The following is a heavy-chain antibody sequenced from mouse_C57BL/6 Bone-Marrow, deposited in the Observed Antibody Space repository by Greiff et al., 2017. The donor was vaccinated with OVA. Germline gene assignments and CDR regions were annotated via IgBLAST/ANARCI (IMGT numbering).Heavy chain of an antibody. V-gene: IGHV1-72*01. J-gene: IGHJ2*01. CDR3: ARSGYSNYYFDY. D-gene: IGHD2-5*01. Sequence: VQLQQPGAELVKPGAAGKLSCKASGDTFTSYWMHGVKQRPGRGLEWIGRSDPNSGGTKYNEKFKSKATLTVDKPSSTAYMQLSSLTSEDSAVYYCARSGYSNYYFDYWGQGTTLTVSS. CDR1: GDTFTSYW. CDR2: SDPNSGGT.